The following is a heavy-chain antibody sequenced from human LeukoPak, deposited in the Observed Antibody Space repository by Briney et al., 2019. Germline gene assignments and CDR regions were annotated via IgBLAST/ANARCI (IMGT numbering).Heavy chain of an antibody. J-gene: IGHJ6*03. Sequence: GGSLRLSCAASGFTFSNYAMSWVRQAPGKGLEWVSAISGSGGSTYYADSVKGRFTISRDNSKNTLYLQMNSLRAEDTAVYYCARVKYPGSYSHYMDVWGKGTTVTISS. CDR1: GFTFSNYA. CDR3: ARVKYPGSYSHYMDV. V-gene: IGHV3-23*01. D-gene: IGHD3-10*01. CDR2: ISGSGGST.